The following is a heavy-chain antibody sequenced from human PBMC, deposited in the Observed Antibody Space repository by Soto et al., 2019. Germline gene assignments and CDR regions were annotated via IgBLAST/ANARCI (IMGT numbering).Heavy chain of an antibody. CDR2: INPKSGGT. V-gene: IGHV1-2*02. CDR1: GYTFTVYY. CDR3: LRELAKGGGSAGFDD. D-gene: IGHD1-26*01. J-gene: IGHJ4*02. Sequence: QVQLVQSGAEVKKPGASVNVSCKASGYTFTVYYMHWVRQAPGQGLEWMGWINPKSGGTMYQQKFQGRVTMTGDTSISSDYTALTRLRAEDTEVYYCLRELAKGGGSAGFDDWGQGTLVTVAS.